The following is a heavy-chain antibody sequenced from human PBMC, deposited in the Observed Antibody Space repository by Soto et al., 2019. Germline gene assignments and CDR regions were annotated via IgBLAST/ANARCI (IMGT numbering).Heavy chain of an antibody. CDR1: GFTVSNNY. CDR2: IYSGGST. Sequence: GGSLRLSCAASGFTVSNNYMSWVRQAPGKGLEWVSVIYSGGSTYYADSVKGRFTISRDNSKNTVSLQMNRLRAEDTAVYYCARARDGYNFLYEPTWGQGTLVTVSS. J-gene: IGHJ4*02. D-gene: IGHD5-12*01. CDR3: ARARDGYNFLYEPT. V-gene: IGHV3-53*01.